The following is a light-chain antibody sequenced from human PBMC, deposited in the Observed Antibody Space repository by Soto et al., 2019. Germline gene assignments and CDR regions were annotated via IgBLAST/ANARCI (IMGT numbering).Light chain of an antibody. J-gene: IGKJ1*01. CDR3: LQHNRYPWT. V-gene: IGKV1-17*01. Sequence: DIQMTQSPSSLSASVGDRVTITFRASQSISSYLNWYQQKPGKAPKRLIFAASSLESGVPSRFSGSGSGTEFTLTISSLQPEDFATYHCLQHNRYPWTFGQGTKVDIK. CDR2: AAS. CDR1: QSISSY.